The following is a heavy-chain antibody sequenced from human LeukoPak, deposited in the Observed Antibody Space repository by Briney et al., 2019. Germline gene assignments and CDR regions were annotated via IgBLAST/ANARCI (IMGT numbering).Heavy chain of an antibody. D-gene: IGHD3-9*01. CDR1: GFTFSSSS. Sequence: GGSLRLSCAASGFTFSSSSMNWVRQAPGKGLEWVSYISSSSSTIYYADSVKGRFTISRDNAKNSLYLQMNSLKAEDTAVYYCARFRLRYFDWLPTGYFDYWGQGTLVTVSS. CDR2: ISSSSSTI. J-gene: IGHJ4*02. V-gene: IGHV3-48*01. CDR3: ARFRLRYFDWLPTGYFDY.